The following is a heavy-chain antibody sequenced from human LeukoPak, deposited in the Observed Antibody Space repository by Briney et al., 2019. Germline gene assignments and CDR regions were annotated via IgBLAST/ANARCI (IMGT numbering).Heavy chain of an antibody. J-gene: IGHJ4*02. CDR2: TSGGL. Sequence: GGSLRLSCAASGFTFTAYAMSWVRLAPGKGLEWVSGTSGGLSYAASVKGRFTTSGDKSKNTLYLQMNSLRAEDTAVYYCAKAGYCSGGSCYHDYWGQGTLVTVSS. D-gene: IGHD2-15*01. CDR1: GFTFTAYA. CDR3: AKAGYCSGGSCYHDY. V-gene: IGHV3-23*01.